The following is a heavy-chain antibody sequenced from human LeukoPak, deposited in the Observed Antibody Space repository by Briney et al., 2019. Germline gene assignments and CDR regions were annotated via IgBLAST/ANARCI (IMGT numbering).Heavy chain of an antibody. Sequence: PGGSLRLSCAASRFTFSNYEMIWVGQAPGKGLEWVSYISSSGTTIYYAERRFTISRDNAKNSLYLLMNSLRAEDTAIYYCTRGYCSGGRCYGGDYWGQGTLVTVSS. J-gene: IGHJ4*02. D-gene: IGHD2-15*01. V-gene: IGHV3-48*03. CDR3: TRGYCSGGRCYGGDY. CDR1: RFTFSNYE. CDR2: ISSSGTTI.